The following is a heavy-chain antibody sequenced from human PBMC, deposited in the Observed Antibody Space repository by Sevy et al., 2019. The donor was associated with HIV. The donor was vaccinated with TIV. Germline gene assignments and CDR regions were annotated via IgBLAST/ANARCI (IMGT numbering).Heavy chain of an antibody. Sequence: SETLSLTCTVSGDSINTYYWSWIRQPPGKGLEWIGYVSHSGNTNYNPSLKSRVSMSVDTSTNQFSRKVKPVTAADTAVYYCARLRWDLVVVPGATPGCYFDSWGQGTLVTVSS. V-gene: IGHV4-59*08. J-gene: IGHJ4*02. D-gene: IGHD2-2*02. CDR2: VSHSGNT. CDR3: ARLRWDLVVVPGATPGCYFDS. CDR1: GDSINTYY.